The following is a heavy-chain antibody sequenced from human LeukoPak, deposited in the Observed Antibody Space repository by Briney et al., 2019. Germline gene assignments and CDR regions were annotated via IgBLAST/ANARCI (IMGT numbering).Heavy chain of an antibody. J-gene: IGHJ4*01. CDR2: GYLSWHS. V-gene: IGHV4/OR15-8*02. Sequence: SLTVSLTCVVSVGSITSTNWWSWVRQPPGEGLEWIGEGYLSWHSNHNPSLSSRIILSLNTSKNHLSLNLTSVAAADTAGYYCSRANGDFSPFGYWGNGYLVT. CDR3: SRANGDFSPFGY. CDR1: VGSITSTNW. D-gene: IGHD2-8*01.